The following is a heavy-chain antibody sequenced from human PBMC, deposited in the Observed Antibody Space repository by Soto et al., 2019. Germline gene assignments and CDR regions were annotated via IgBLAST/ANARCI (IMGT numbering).Heavy chain of an antibody. J-gene: IGHJ4*02. V-gene: IGHV4-61*01. CDR2: VYHTGRT. CDR1: GGSFKSGRYS. Sequence: SETLSLTCHVSGGSFKSGRYSWGWIRQPPGKGLEWIGYVYHTGRTSYNPSLKSRVSISMDTSKNQFSLNLDSVTAADTAVYFCARDFAYFDSWGQGTLVT. CDR3: ARDFAYFDS. D-gene: IGHD3-3*01.